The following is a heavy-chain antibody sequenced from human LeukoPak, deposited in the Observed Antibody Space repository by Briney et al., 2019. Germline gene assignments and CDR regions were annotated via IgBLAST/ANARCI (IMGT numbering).Heavy chain of an antibody. CDR3: ARDPTLYTSYSYYYMDV. CDR2: MNTNSGNT. J-gene: IGHJ6*03. D-gene: IGHD2-2*02. Sequence: GASVNVSCKSSGYTFTSYDINWVRQATGQGLEWMGWMNTNSGNTGYAQKFQGRVTMTRNTSISTAYMELSSLRSEDTAVYYCARDPTLYTSYSYYYMDVWGKGTTVTVSS. V-gene: IGHV1-8*01. CDR1: GYTFTSYD.